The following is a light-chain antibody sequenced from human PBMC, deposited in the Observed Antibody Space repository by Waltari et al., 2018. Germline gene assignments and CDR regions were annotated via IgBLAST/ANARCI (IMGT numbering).Light chain of an antibody. CDR2: GAS. CDR3: QQYSNWPLT. V-gene: IGKV3D-15*01. J-gene: IGKJ4*01. Sequence: EIVMTQSPATLSVSPGEGATLSCRASQRVSINLAWYQQKPGQAPLVLISGASIRATGIPARFSGGAYGTEFTLTIGSLQSEDFAVYYCQQYSNWPLTFGGGTKVEIK. CDR1: QRVSIN.